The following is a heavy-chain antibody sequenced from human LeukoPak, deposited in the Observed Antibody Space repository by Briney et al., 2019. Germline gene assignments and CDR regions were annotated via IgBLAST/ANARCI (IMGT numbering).Heavy chain of an antibody. Sequence: SETLSLTCTVSGGSISSGDYYWSWIRQPPGKGLEWIGYIYHSGSTYYNPSLKSRVTISVDRSKNQFSLKLSSVTAADTAVYYCARFSGSYFGAFDIWGQGTMVTVSS. J-gene: IGHJ3*02. CDR1: GGSISSGDYY. CDR3: ARFSGSYFGAFDI. CDR2: IYHSGST. D-gene: IGHD1-26*01. V-gene: IGHV4-30-2*01.